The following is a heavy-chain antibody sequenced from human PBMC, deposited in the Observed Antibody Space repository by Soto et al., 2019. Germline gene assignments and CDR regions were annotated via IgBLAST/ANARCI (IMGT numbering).Heavy chain of an antibody. D-gene: IGHD2-21*02. CDR2: VSHSGGA. Sequence: VQLQESGPGLVKPSGTLSLTCNVSGVSISGSNWWSWVRQSPGKGLEWIGEVSHSGGANYNPSFKCRVIISVDKSKNQSSLQLSSLTAADTAIYYCATHVVETPKGRRGWFDPWGQGTLVTVSS. V-gene: IGHV4-4*02. J-gene: IGHJ5*02. CDR3: ATHVVETPKGRRGWFDP. CDR1: GVSISGSNW.